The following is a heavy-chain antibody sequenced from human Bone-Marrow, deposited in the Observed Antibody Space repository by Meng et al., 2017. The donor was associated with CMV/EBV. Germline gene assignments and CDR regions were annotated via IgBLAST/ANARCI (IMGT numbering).Heavy chain of an antibody. D-gene: IGHD2-2*01. CDR1: GFTFSSYG. CDR3: ARDNIVVVPAAPAYYYYGMDG. CDR2: IRYDGSNK. V-gene: IGHV3-30*02. Sequence: GGSLRLSCAASGFTFSSYGMHWVRQAPGKGLEWVAFIRYDGSNKYYADSVKGRFTISRDNSKNTLYPQMNSLRAEDTAVYYCARDNIVVVPAAPAYYYYGMDGWGQGTTVTVSS. J-gene: IGHJ6*02.